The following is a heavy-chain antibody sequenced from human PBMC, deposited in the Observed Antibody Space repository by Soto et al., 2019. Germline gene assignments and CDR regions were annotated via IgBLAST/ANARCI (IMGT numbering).Heavy chain of an antibody. CDR1: GGTFSSYA. D-gene: IGHD3-10*01. V-gene: IGHV1-69*01. CDR3: ATVITMVRGVRFSSSWFDP. CDR2: IIPIFGTA. J-gene: IGHJ5*02. Sequence: QVQLVQSGAEVKKPGSSVKVSCKASGGTFSSYAISWVRQAPGQGLEWMGGIIPIFGTANYAQKFQGRVTITADESTSTAYMELSSLRSEDTAVYYCATVITMVRGVRFSSSWFDPWGQGTLVTVSS.